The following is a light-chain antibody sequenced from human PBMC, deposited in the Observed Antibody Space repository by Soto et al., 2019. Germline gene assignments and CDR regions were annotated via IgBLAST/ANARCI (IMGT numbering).Light chain of an antibody. V-gene: IGKV3-15*01. Sequence: EVVMTQSPATLSVSPGERATLSCRASQIDRSNLAWYQHKHGQATRLLIYGASTRATGVPARFSGSGSGTEFTPTISSLQSEDFAVYYCQQYNNWHPYTFGQGTKLEIK. CDR1: QIDRSN. J-gene: IGKJ2*01. CDR2: GAS. CDR3: QQYNNWHPYT.